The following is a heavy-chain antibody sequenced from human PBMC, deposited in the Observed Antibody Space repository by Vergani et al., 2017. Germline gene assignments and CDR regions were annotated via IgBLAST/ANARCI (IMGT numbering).Heavy chain of an antibody. V-gene: IGHV3-33*01. CDR1: GFTFSSYG. D-gene: IGHD1-7*01. J-gene: IGHJ5*02. Sequence: QVQLVESGGGVVQPGRSLRLSCAASGFTFSSYGMHWVRQAPGKGLEWVAVIWYDGSNKYYADSVKGRFTISRDNSKNTLYLQMNSLRAEDTAVYYCAGDFNRGLELRYNWFDPWGQGTLVTVSS. CDR2: IWYDGSNK. CDR3: AGDFNRGLELRYNWFDP.